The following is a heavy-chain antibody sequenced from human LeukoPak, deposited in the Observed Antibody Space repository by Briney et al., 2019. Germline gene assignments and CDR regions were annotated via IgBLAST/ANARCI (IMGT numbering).Heavy chain of an antibody. Sequence: LRLSCAASGFTFSSYAMSWIRQHPGKGLEWIGYIYYSGSTYYNPSLKSRVTISVDTSKNQFSLKLSSVTAADTAVYYCARGSAHRAFNYWGQGTLVTVSS. CDR2: IYYSGST. V-gene: IGHV4-31*02. J-gene: IGHJ4*02. CDR1: GFTFSSYA. CDR3: ARGSAHRAFNY.